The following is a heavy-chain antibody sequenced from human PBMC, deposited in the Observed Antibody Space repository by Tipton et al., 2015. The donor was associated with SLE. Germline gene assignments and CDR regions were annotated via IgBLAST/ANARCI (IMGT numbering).Heavy chain of an antibody. CDR2: INSDGSST. V-gene: IGHV3-74*01. Sequence: SLRLSCAASGFTFNSYAVHWVRQAPGKGLVWVSRINSDGSSTSYADSVKGRFTISRDNAKNTLYLQMNSLRAEDTAVYYCARGGRGSSSTGGFDYWGQGTLVTVSS. J-gene: IGHJ4*02. CDR1: GFTFNSYA. CDR3: ARGGRGSSSTGGFDY. D-gene: IGHD6-13*01.